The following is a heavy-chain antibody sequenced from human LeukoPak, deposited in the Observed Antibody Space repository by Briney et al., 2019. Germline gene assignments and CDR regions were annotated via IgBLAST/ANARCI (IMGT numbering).Heavy chain of an antibody. CDR3: ARTIAAAGPELSWFDP. V-gene: IGHV1-69*13. J-gene: IGHJ5*02. CDR2: IIPIFGTA. Sequence: ASVKVSCKASGGTFSNYAISWVRQAPGQGLEWMGGIIPIFGTANYAQKFQGRVTITADESTSTAYMELSSLRSEDTAVYYCARTIAAAGPELSWFDPWGQGTLVTVSS. CDR1: GGTFSNYA. D-gene: IGHD6-13*01.